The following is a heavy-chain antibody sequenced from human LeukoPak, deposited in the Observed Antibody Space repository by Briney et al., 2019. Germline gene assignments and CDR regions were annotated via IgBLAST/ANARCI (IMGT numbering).Heavy chain of an antibody. D-gene: IGHD2-21*02. Sequence: ASVKASCKASGYTFTSYAMHWVRQAPGQRLEWMGWINAGNGNTKYSQKFQGRVTITRDTSASTAYMELSSLRSEDTAVYYCARAPAYCGGDCYYHSTDYIDYWGQGTLVTVSS. CDR1: GYTFTSYA. J-gene: IGHJ4*02. CDR3: ARAPAYCGGDCYYHSTDYIDY. CDR2: INAGNGNT. V-gene: IGHV1-3*01.